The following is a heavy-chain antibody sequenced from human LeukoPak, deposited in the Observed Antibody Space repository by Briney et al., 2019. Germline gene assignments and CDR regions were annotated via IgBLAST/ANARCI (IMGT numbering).Heavy chain of an antibody. D-gene: IGHD3-22*01. J-gene: IGHJ4*02. CDR2: INPSGGST. CDR1: GYTFTNYY. V-gene: IGHV1-46*01. CDR3: ARGYDSSGYDFDY. Sequence: ASVTVSCTSSGYTFTNYYMHWVRQAPGQGLEWMGIINPSGGSTSYAQKFQGRVTMTRDTSTSIVYMELSSLRSEDTAVYYCARGYDSSGYDFDYWGQGTLVTVSS.